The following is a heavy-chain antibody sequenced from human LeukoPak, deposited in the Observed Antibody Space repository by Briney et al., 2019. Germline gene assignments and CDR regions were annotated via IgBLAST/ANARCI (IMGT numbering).Heavy chain of an antibody. CDR2: IGTTGDT. V-gene: IGHV3-13*04. CDR3: VRGGSMDRGTNYCGWDG. D-gene: IGHD3-10*01. Sequence: SGGSLRLSCAASGFTFSSYDMHWVRQATGKGLEWVSGIGTTGDTYYPGSVKGRFTISREDAKNSLYLQMNSLSAGDTAVYYCVRGGSMDRGTNYCGWDGWGQGTTVTVSS. J-gene: IGHJ6*02. CDR1: GFTFSSYD.